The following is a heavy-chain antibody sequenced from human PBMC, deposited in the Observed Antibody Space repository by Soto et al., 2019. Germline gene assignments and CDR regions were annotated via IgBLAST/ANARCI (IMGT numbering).Heavy chain of an antibody. V-gene: IGHV1-58*01. CDR3: AADSLIHRRGYYGMDV. D-gene: IGHD2-21*01. CDR2: IVVGSGNT. Sequence: SVKVSCKASGFTFTSSAVQWVRRARGQRLEWIGWIVVGSGNTNYAQKFQERVTITRDMSTSTAYMELSSLRSEDTAVYYCAADSLIHRRGYYGMDVWGQGTTVTVSS. CDR1: GFTFTSSA. J-gene: IGHJ6*02.